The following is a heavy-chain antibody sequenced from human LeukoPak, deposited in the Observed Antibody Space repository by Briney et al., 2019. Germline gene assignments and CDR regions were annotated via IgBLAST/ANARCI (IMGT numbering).Heavy chain of an antibody. CDR2: IYYSGST. CDR3: ARYYYDSSGYYPPYMDV. V-gene: IGHV4-39*01. Sequence: MPSETLSLTCTVSGGAISSSSYYWGWIRQPPGKGLEWIGSIYYSGSTYYNPSLKSRVTISVDTSKNQFSLKLSSVTAADTAVYYCARYYYDSSGYYPPYMDVWGKGTTVTVSS. J-gene: IGHJ6*03. CDR1: GGAISSSSYY. D-gene: IGHD3-22*01.